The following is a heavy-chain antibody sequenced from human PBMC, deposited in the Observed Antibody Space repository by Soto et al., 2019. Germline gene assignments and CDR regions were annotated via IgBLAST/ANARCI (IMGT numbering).Heavy chain of an antibody. V-gene: IGHV4-39*01. CDR2: IDYSGST. D-gene: IGHD3-10*01. J-gene: IGHJ4*02. Sequence: QLQLHESGPGRMKPSETLPLTCSVSGGAITRSSYSWGWIRQPPGKGLEWIGTIDYSGSTNYNPSLKSRVTMSVATSKTQFSLRLSSVTAADTAVYFCARLSAGRGVIDYWGQGTLVTVFS. CDR1: GGAITRSSYS. CDR3: ARLSAGRGVIDY.